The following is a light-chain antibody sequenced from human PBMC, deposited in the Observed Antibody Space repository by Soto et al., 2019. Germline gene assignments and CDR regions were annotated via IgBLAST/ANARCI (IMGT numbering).Light chain of an antibody. Sequence: EIVLTQSPGTLSLSPGERATLSCRASQSLSSSQLAWYQQKPGQAPRLLIHDASSRATGISDRFTGSGSGTDFTLTISRLEPEDFAVYFCQQHGSSPWTFGQGTKVDIK. J-gene: IGKJ1*01. CDR3: QQHGSSPWT. V-gene: IGKV3-20*01. CDR2: DAS. CDR1: QSLSSSQ.